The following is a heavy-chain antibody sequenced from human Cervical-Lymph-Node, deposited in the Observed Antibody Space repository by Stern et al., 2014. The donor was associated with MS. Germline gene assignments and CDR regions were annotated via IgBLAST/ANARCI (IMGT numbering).Heavy chain of an antibody. CDR3: AGSGTYYPDY. CDR2: VHYSGTT. Sequence: QLQLQESGPGLVKPSETLSLTCSVSGGSISSYYWNWIRQPPGKGLEWIANVHYSGTTNYNPSLKSRVTILLDTSMNQISLQLATVTAADTAVYYCAGSGTYYPDYWGQGILVTVSS. D-gene: IGHD3-3*01. J-gene: IGHJ4*02. V-gene: IGHV4-59*08. CDR1: GGSISSYY.